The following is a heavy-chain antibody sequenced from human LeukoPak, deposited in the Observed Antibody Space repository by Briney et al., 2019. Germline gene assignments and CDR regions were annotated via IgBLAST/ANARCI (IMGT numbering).Heavy chain of an antibody. J-gene: IGHJ4*02. D-gene: IGHD6-13*01. CDR2: IWYDGSNK. V-gene: IGHV3-33*06. Sequence: SLRLSCAASGFTFSSYGMRWVRQAPGEGLEWVAVIWYDGSNKYYADSVKGRFTISRDNSKNTLYLQMDSLRAEDTAVYYCAKDLRARIAAAGRATGFDYWGQGTLVTVSS. CDR1: GFTFSSYG. CDR3: AKDLRARIAAAGRATGFDY.